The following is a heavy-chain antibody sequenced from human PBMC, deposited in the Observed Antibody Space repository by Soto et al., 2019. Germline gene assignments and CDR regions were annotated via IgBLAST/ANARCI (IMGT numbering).Heavy chain of an antibody. Sequence: QITLKESGPTLVKPTQTLTLTCSLSGFSLNTRAVGVGWIRQPPGKALEWLALISLDDNKRYRPSLESRLSIAKDTSGNQVVLTMTNVDPLDTATYYCAHRALSGSRYYFDFWGLGTLVTVSS. J-gene: IGHJ4*02. CDR1: GFSLNTRAVG. CDR3: AHRALSGSRYYFDF. CDR2: ISLDDNK. V-gene: IGHV2-5*02. D-gene: IGHD1-26*01.